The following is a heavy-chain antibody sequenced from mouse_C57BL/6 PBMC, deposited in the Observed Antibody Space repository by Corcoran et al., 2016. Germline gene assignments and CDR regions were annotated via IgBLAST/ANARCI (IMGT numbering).Heavy chain of an antibody. CDR3: ARSAYYSNYDWYCDV. CDR1: GYAFSSYW. D-gene: IGHD2-5*01. J-gene: IGHJ1*03. CDR2: IYPGDGDT. V-gene: IGHV1-80*01. Sequence: QVQLQQSGAELVKPGASVKISCKASGYAFSSYWMNWVKQRPGKGLEWIGQIYPGDGDTNYNGKFKGKATLTADKSSSTGYMQLSSLTSEDSAVYFWARSAYYSNYDWYCDVWGTGTTVTVSS.